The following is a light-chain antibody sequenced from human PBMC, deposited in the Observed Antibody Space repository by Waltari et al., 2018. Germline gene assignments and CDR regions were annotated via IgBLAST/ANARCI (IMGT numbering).Light chain of an antibody. V-gene: IGLV2-14*03. CDR3: SSYTSTKTLV. J-gene: IGLJ1*01. CDR2: DVD. Sequence: QSPLPQLAPWLGPPDRWTTTPVFGTGVTIVDNNFVFWYQQHPGRAPRFIIFDVDNRPSGVSNRFSGSKSGNTASLTISGLQSEDEADYYCSSYTSTKTLVFGTGTKVTVL. CDR1: GVTIVDNNF.